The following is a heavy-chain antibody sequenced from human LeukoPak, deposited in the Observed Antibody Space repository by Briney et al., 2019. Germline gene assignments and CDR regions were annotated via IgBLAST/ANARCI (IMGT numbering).Heavy chain of an antibody. D-gene: IGHD6-19*01. V-gene: IGHV1-2*02. CDR3: ARGVIAVAGIWFDP. CDR1: GYTFTGYY. Sequence: ASVKVSCKASGYTFTGYYMHWVRQAPGQGLEWMGWINPNSGGTNYAQKLQGRVTMTTDTSTSTAYMELRSLRSDDTAVYYCARGVIAVAGIWFDPWGQGTLVTVSS. J-gene: IGHJ5*02. CDR2: INPNSGGT.